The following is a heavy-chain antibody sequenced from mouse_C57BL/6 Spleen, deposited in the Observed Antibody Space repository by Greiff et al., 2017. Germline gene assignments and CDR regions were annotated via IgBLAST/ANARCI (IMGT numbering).Heavy chain of an antibody. CDR3: TSEQAWFAY. CDR2: IDPETGGT. Sequence: VQLQQSGAELVRPGASVKLSCKASGYTFTDYEMHWVKQTPVHGLEWIGAIDPETGGTAYNQKFKGKAIMTADKSSSTAYMELRSLTSEDSAVYYCTSEQAWFAYWGQASLVTVSA. V-gene: IGHV1-15*01. J-gene: IGHJ3*01. CDR1: GYTFTDYE.